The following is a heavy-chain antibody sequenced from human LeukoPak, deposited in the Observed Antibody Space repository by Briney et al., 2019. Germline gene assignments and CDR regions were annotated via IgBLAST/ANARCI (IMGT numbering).Heavy chain of an antibody. CDR1: GFTFSSYA. Sequence: GGSLRLSCAASGFTFSSYAMSWVRQAPGKGLEWVSAISGSGGSTYYADSVKGRFTISRDNSKNTLYLQMNSLRGEDTAVYYCAKDPDGSLSGREIDFWGQGTLVTVSS. CDR3: AKDPDGSLSGREIDF. V-gene: IGHV3-23*01. CDR2: ISGSGGST. J-gene: IGHJ4*02. D-gene: IGHD3-9*01.